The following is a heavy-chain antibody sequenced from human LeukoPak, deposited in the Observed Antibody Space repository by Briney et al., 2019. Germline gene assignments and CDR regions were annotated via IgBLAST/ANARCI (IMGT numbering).Heavy chain of an antibody. J-gene: IGHJ4*02. CDR1: GFTFSSYS. V-gene: IGHV3-21*01. Sequence: GGSLRLSCAASGFTFSSYSMNWVRQAPGKGLEWVSPISSSSYIYYADSVKGRFTISRDNAKNSLYLQMNSLRAEDTAVYYCARTTGDFDYWGQGTLVTVSS. CDR2: ISSSSYI. D-gene: IGHD4-17*01. CDR3: ARTTGDFDY.